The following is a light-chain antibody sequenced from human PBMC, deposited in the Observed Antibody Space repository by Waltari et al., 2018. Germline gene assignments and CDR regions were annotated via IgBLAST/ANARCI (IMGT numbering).Light chain of an antibody. CDR1: SSDVGSDNY. CDR3: SSSTSSSTLV. J-gene: IGLJ1*01. V-gene: IGLV2-14*01. CDR2: GVS. Sequence: QSALTQPASVSGSPGQSITISCTGTSSDVGSDNYVSWYQQHPGKAPKLMIYGVSSRPSGVSNRFSGSKSANPASLTISGLQAEDEADYYCSSSTSSSTLVFGTGTKVTVL.